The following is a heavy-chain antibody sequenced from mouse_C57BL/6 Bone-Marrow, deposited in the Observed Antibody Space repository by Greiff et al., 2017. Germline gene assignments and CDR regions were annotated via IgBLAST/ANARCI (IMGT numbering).Heavy chain of an antibody. CDR1: GYTFTSYG. CDR2: IYPRSGNT. J-gene: IGHJ2*01. D-gene: IGHD4-1*01. Sequence: VQLQQSGAELARPGASVKLSCKASGYTFTSYGISWVKQRTGPGLEWIGEIYPRSGNTYYNEKFKGKATLTADKSSSTAYMELRSLTSEDSAVYFCASSNWDGFYYFDYWGQGTTLTVSS. CDR3: ASSNWDGFYYFDY. V-gene: IGHV1-81*01.